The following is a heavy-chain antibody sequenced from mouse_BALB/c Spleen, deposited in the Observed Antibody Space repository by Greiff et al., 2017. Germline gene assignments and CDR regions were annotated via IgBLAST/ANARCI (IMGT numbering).Heavy chain of an antibody. V-gene: IGHV5-6-4*01. J-gene: IGHJ4*01. CDR1: GFTFSSYT. Sequence: EVQVVESGGGLVKPGGSLKLSCAASGFTFSSYTMSWVRQTPEKRLEWVATISSGGSYTYYPDSVKGRFTISRDNAKNTLYLQMSSLKSEDTAMYYCTRDRKNYAMDDWGQGTSVTVSS. CDR3: TRDRKNYAMDD. CDR2: ISSGGSYT.